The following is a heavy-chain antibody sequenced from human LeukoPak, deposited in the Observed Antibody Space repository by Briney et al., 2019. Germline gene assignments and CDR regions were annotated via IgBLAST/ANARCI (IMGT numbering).Heavy chain of an antibody. CDR3: ARDLAVAGTWS. J-gene: IGHJ4*02. V-gene: IGHV3-43D*04. CDR2: ISWDGSRV. CDR1: GFTFDDYA. Sequence: PGGSLRLSCAASGFTFDDYAMHWVRQAPGKGLEWVSLISWDGSRVYYADSVKGRFTISRDNSKNTLYLQMNSLRAEDTAVYYCARDLAVAGTWSWGQGTLVTVSS. D-gene: IGHD6-19*01.